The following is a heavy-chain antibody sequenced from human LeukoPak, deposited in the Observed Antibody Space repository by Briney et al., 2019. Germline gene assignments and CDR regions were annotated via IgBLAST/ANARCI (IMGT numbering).Heavy chain of an antibody. D-gene: IGHD6-25*01. CDR2: IYYSGGT. Sequence: SETLSLTCTVSGGSISSYFWSWIRQPPGKGLEWIGCIYYSGGTTYNPSLKSRVTISEDTSKNQFSLRLSSVTAADTAVYYCARQAAAGGAFDIWGQGTMVTVSS. CDR3: ARQAAAGGAFDI. V-gene: IGHV4-59*08. J-gene: IGHJ3*02. CDR1: GGSISSYF.